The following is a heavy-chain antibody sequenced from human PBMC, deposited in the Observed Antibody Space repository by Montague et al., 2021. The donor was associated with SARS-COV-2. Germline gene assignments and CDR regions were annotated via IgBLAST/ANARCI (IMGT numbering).Heavy chain of an antibody. CDR1: GGSISGHY. CDR2: FDHSGDT. Sequence: SETLSPTCSVSGGSISGHYWSWIRQPPGKGLEWIGNFDHSGDTKYNPSLKSRATISVDTSKNQFALRLHSVTAADTAVYYCAREFRIELWQTNWYFGLWGRGTLVTVSS. V-gene: IGHV4-59*11. J-gene: IGHJ2*01. D-gene: IGHD3-16*01. CDR3: AREFRIELWQTNWYFGL.